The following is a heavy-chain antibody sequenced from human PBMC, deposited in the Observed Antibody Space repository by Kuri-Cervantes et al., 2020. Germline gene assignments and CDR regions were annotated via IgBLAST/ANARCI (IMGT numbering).Heavy chain of an antibody. CDR1: GFTVSSNY. J-gene: IGHJ4*02. V-gene: IGHV3-53*01. CDR2: IYSGGST. Sequence: GESLKISCAASGFTVSSNYMSWVRQAPGKGLEWVSVIYSGGSTYYADSVKGRFTISRDHSKNTLYLQMNSLRAEDTAVYYCARDPRPYRGSSYYFDYWGQGTLVTVSS. CDR3: ARDPRPYRGSSYYFDY. D-gene: IGHD1-26*01.